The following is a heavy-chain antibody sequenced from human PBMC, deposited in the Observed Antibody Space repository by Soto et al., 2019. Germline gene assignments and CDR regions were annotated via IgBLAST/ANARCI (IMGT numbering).Heavy chain of an antibody. Sequence: ASVKVSCKASGGTFSSYAISWVRQAPGQGLEWMGGIIPIFGTANYAQKFQGRVTITADKSTSTAYMDLSSLRSADTAVYYCASSLGIALSAFDIWGQGTMVTV. V-gene: IGHV1-69*06. CDR1: GGTFSSYA. CDR2: IIPIFGTA. J-gene: IGHJ3*02. D-gene: IGHD2-21*01. CDR3: ASSLGIALSAFDI.